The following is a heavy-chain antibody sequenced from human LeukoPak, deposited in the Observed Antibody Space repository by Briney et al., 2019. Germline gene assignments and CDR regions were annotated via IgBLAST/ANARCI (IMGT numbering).Heavy chain of an antibody. CDR2: IMPLLQTT. CDR1: GGAFKNYA. J-gene: IGHJ5*01. V-gene: IGHV1-69*04. Sequence: ASVKVSCKTSGGAFKNYALSWVRQAPGQGLEWMGRIMPLLQTTDYAQQFQGRLTITADKSTSTAYMELRSLRSEDAALYFCARAGNGWFDSWGQGTLVTVSS. CDR3: ARAGNGWFDS.